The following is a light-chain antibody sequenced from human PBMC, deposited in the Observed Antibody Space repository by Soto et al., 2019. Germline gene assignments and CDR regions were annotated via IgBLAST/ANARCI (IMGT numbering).Light chain of an antibody. V-gene: IGKV1-27*01. CDR2: GAS. CDR3: QKYNRVPFT. J-gene: IGKJ3*01. CDR1: QAIGKY. Sequence: DIQMTQSPSFLSASVGDRVTITCRATQAIGKYLAWYQQKPGEVPKLLIYGASTLQSRVPSRFSGSGSGTDFTLNISSLQPEDVATYYCQKYNRVPFTFGPGTKVDV.